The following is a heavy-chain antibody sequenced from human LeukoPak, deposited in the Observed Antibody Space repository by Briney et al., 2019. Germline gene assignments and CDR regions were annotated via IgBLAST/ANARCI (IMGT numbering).Heavy chain of an antibody. V-gene: IGHV4-59*01. CDR2: IQNRGST. J-gene: IGHJ3*02. Sequence: PSETLSLTCTVSGGSISSYYLSWIRQPPGKGLEWIGYIQNRGSTNYNPSLKSRVTLSVDTSKNQFSLKLTSVTAADTAVYYCARDRPGIAVAGDAFDIWGQGTMVTVSS. CDR1: GGSISSYY. D-gene: IGHD6-19*01. CDR3: ARDRPGIAVAGDAFDI.